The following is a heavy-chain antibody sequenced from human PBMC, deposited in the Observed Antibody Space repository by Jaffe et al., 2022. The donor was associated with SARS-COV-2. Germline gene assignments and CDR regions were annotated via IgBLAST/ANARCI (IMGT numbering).Heavy chain of an antibody. CDR1: GFTFSSYA. V-gene: IGHV3-30*04. CDR3: ARPPSGSGSYNVFDI. J-gene: IGHJ3*02. CDR2: ISYDGSNK. D-gene: IGHD3-10*01. Sequence: QVQLVESGGGVVQPGRSLRLSCAASGFTFSSYAMHWVRQAPGKGLEWVAVISYDGSNKYYADSVKGRFTISRDNSKNTLYLQMNSLRAEDTAVYYCARPPSGSGSYNVFDIWGQGTMVTASS.